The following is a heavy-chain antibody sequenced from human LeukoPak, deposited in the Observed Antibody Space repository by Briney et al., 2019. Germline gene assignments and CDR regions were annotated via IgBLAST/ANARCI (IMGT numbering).Heavy chain of an antibody. V-gene: IGHV4-38-2*02. D-gene: IGHD6-13*01. CDR2: IYHSGST. Sequence: SETLSLTCTVSGYSISGGYYWGWIRQPPGKGLEWIGSIYHSGSTYYNPSLKSRVTISVDTSKNQFSLKLSSVTAADTAVYYCARERIAAANNWFDPWGQGTLVTVSS. CDR3: ARERIAAANNWFDP. J-gene: IGHJ5*02. CDR1: GYSISGGYY.